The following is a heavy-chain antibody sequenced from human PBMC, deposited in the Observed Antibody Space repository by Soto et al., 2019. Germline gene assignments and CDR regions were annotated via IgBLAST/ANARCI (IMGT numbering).Heavy chain of an antibody. V-gene: IGHV4-59*12. D-gene: IGHD4-17*01. J-gene: IGHJ6*02. CDR2: IYYSGDT. CDR1: GGSISSYY. Sequence: PSETLSLTCTVSGGSISSYYWSWIRQPPGKGLEWIGYIYYSGDTNYNPSLKSRVIISVDTSKNQFSLKLSSVTAADTAVYYCAREGALLYGVNPDYYYTVGVWGQRTTVTVSS. CDR3: AREGALLYGVNPDYYYTVGV.